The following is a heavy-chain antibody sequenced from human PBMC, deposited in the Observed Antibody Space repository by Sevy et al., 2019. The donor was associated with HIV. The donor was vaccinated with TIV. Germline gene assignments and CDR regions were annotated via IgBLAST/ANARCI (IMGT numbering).Heavy chain of an antibody. CDR1: GFTFTYAW. V-gene: IGHV3-15*01. D-gene: IGHD2-8*02. J-gene: IGHJ6*02. CDR2: MKSKTDGGRI. Sequence: GGSLRLSCAASGFTFTYAWMNWVRQAPGKGLEWVGGMKSKTDGGRIDYAAPVRGRFTITRDDSKNTLYLQMNSMKTADTAVYYCTADPVILLLVTDGMDVWGQGTTVTVSS. CDR3: TADPVILLLVTDGMDV.